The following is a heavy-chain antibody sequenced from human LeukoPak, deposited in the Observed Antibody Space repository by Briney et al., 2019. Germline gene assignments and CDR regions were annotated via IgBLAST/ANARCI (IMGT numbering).Heavy chain of an antibody. CDR2: ISYDGSNK. V-gene: IGHV3-30-3*01. CDR1: GFTFSSYA. D-gene: IGHD6-13*01. J-gene: IGHJ4*02. CDR3: ARDYETLWYSSSNFDY. Sequence: PGRSLRLSCAASGFTFSSYAMHWVRQAPGKGLEWVAVISYDGSNKYYADSVKGRFTISRDNSKNTLYLQMNSLRAEDTAVYYCARDYETLWYSSSNFDYWGQGTLVTVSS.